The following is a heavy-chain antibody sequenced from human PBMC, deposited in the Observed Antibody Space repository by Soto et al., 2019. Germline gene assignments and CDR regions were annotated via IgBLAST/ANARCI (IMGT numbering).Heavy chain of an antibody. CDR2: ISYSGST. V-gene: IGHV4-31*03. CDR1: GGSISSDGHY. J-gene: IGHJ3*01. Sequence: QVQLQESGPGLVKPSRTMSLTCTVSGGSISSDGHYWNWVRQHPEKGLEWIAYISYSGSTFHNPSLKSRVTISTDTSKNQFSLTLSSVTAADTAVYYCAKFGREAFDVWGQGTAVTVSS. D-gene: IGHD3-3*01. CDR3: AKFGREAFDV.